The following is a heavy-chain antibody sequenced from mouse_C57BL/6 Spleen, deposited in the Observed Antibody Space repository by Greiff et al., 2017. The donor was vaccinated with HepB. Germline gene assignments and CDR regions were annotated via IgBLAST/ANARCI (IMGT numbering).Heavy chain of an antibody. CDR1: GYTFTNYW. CDR2: IYPGGGYT. Sequence: QVQLQQSGAELVRPGTSVKMSCKASGYTFTNYWIGWAKQRPGHGLEWIGDIYPGGGYTNYNEKFKGKATLTADKSSSTAYMQVSSLTSEDSAIYYCARGDGGDFGVWGTGTTVTVSS. J-gene: IGHJ1*03. V-gene: IGHV1-63*01. CDR3: ARGDGGDFGV. D-gene: IGHD3-3*01.